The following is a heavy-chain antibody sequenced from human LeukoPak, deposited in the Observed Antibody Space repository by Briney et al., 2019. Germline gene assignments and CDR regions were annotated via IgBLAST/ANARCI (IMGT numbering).Heavy chain of an antibody. Sequence: GGSLRLSCAASGFTFSSYAMSWVRQAPGKGLEWVSAISGSGGSTYYADSVKGRFTISRDNSKNTLYLQMNSLRAEDTAVYYCANERDVWFGELRAGNDYWGQGTLVTVSS. CDR2: ISGSGGST. CDR3: ANERDVWFGELRAGNDY. V-gene: IGHV3-23*01. D-gene: IGHD3-10*01. J-gene: IGHJ4*02. CDR1: GFTFSSYA.